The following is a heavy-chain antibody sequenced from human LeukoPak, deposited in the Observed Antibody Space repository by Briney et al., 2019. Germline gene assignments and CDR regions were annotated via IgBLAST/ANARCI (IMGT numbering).Heavy chain of an antibody. Sequence: ASVKVSCKASGYTFTGYYMHWVRQAPGQGLEWMGWINPNSGGTNYAQKFQGRVTMTRDTSISTAYMELSRLRSDDTALYYCPREIYDYVWGSYRLAFDYWGQGTLVTVSS. J-gene: IGHJ4*02. D-gene: IGHD3-16*02. CDR3: PREIYDYVWGSYRLAFDY. CDR1: GYTFTGYY. CDR2: INPNSGGT. V-gene: IGHV1-2*02.